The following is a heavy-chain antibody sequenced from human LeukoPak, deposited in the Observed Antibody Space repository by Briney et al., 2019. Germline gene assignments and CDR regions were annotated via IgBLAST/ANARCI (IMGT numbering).Heavy chain of an antibody. D-gene: IGHD3-9*01. Sequence: GGALRLSRAASGFNLSHYYMNWIRPAPGKGLEGVSYISCSCCYKNYADSVKGRFTISRDNAKNSLYLQMNSLGAEDTAVYYCARNSLRYIDWLHDAFDIWGQGTMVTVSS. J-gene: IGHJ3*02. CDR2: ISCSCCYK. CDR3: ARNSLRYIDWLHDAFDI. V-gene: IGHV3-11*06. CDR1: GFNLSHYY.